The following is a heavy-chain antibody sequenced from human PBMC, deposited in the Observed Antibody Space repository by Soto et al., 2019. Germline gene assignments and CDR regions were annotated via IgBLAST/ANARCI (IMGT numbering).Heavy chain of an antibody. Sequence: SETLSLTCTVSGGSISSSSYYWGWIRQPPGKGLEWIGSIYYGGSTYYNPSLKSRVTISVDTSKNQFSLKLSSVTAADTAVYHCARLMGTILWENIYYLDFRGQGTLVTVSS. J-gene: IGHJ4*02. CDR3: ARLMGTILWENIYYLDF. V-gene: IGHV4-39*01. D-gene: IGHD2-21*01. CDR1: GGSISSSSYY. CDR2: IYYGGST.